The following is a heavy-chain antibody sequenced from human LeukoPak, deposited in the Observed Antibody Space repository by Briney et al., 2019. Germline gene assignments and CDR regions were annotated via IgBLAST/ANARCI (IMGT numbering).Heavy chain of an antibody. CDR1: GFTFSAFG. D-gene: IGHD2-2*02. Sequence: GGSLRLSCAASGFTFSAFGMHWVRQAPGKGLEWVAVISHDGNSKYYADSVKGRFTISRDNSKNTLYLQMNSLRAEDTAVYYCATAGDCSSTSCYKAFDYWGQGTLVTVSS. V-gene: IGHV3-30-3*01. CDR3: ATAGDCSSTSCYKAFDY. J-gene: IGHJ4*02. CDR2: ISHDGNSK.